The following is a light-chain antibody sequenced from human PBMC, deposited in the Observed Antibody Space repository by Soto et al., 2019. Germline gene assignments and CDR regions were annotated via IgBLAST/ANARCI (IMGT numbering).Light chain of an antibody. CDR3: QQYGSYSQT. Sequence: EVALTHTPHTLSLPPGERATLSCRASQSGSSSYLAWYQQKPGQAPRLLIYGASSRATGIPDRFSGSGSGTDFTLTISRLEPEDFAVYYCQQYGSYSQTFGQGTRVEIK. CDR1: QSGSSSY. V-gene: IGKV3-20*01. J-gene: IGKJ5*01. CDR2: GAS.